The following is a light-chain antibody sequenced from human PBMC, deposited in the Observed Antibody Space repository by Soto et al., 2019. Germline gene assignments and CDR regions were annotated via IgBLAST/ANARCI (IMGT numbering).Light chain of an antibody. Sequence: EIVLTQYPGTVSLSPGERATLSCRASQSVSSSYLAWYQQKPGQAPRLLIYDASSRATGIPDKFSGSGSGTDLNLPLSRLEPDGLAVYDCQQYTTSPAGTLGGGNNVELK. CDR1: QSVSSSY. CDR2: DAS. J-gene: IGKJ4*01. CDR3: QQYTTSPAGT. V-gene: IGKV3-20*01.